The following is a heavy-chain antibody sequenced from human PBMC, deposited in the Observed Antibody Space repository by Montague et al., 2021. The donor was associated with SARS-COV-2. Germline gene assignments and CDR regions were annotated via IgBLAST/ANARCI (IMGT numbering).Heavy chain of an antibody. CDR3: ARGTTVTTFYYYYYGMDV. CDR1: GGSFSGYY. D-gene: IGHD4-17*01. CDR2: INHSGST. V-gene: IGHV4-34*01. Sequence: SETLSLTCAVYGGSFSGYYWSWIRQPPGKGLEWIGEINHSGSTNYNPSLESRVTISVDTSKNQFSLKPSSVTAADTAVYYCARGTTVTTFYYYYYGMDVWGQGTTVTVSS. J-gene: IGHJ6*02.